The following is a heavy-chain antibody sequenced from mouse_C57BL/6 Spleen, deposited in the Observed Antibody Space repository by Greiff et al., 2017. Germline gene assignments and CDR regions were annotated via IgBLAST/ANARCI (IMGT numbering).Heavy chain of an antibody. J-gene: IGHJ2*01. CDR3: ARSLYSNYLYYFDY. Sequence: EVQLQQSGPELVKPGASVKISCKASGYSFTGYYMNWVKQSPEKSLEWIGEINPSTGGTTYNQKFTAKATLTVDKSSSTAYKQLKSLTSEDSAVYYCARSLYSNYLYYFDYWGQGTTLTVSS. D-gene: IGHD2-5*01. V-gene: IGHV1-42*01. CDR2: INPSTGGT. CDR1: GYSFTGYY.